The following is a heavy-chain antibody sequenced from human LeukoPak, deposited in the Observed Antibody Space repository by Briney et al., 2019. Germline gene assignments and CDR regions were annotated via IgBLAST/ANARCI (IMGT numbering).Heavy chain of an antibody. V-gene: IGHV3-33*01. J-gene: IGHJ4*02. Sequence: GGSLRLSCAASGFTFGSYGMHWVRQAPGKGLEWVAVIWYDGSNKYYADSVKGRFTISRDNSKNTLYLQMNSLRAEDTAVYYCARDRHNYYYDSSGYYDYWGQGTLVTVSS. D-gene: IGHD3-22*01. CDR2: IWYDGSNK. CDR1: GFTFGSYG. CDR3: ARDRHNYYYDSSGYYDY.